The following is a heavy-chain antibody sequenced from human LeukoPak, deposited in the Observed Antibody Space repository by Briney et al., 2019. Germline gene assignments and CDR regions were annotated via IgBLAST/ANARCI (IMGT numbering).Heavy chain of an antibody. D-gene: IGHD3-9*01. J-gene: IGHJ4*02. CDR2: IYYSGST. CDR3: AKIRGNYDILTGYSPQGYFDY. V-gene: IGHV4-31*03. Sequence: SETLSLTCTVSGGSISSGGCYWSWIRQHPGKGLEWIGYIYYSGSTYYNPSLKSRVTISVDTSKNQFSLKLSSVTAADTAVYYCAKIRGNYDILTGYSPQGYFDYWGQGTLVTVSS. CDR1: GGSISSGGCY.